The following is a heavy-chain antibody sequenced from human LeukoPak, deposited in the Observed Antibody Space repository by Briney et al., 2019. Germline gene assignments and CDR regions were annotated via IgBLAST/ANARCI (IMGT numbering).Heavy chain of an antibody. J-gene: IGHJ4*02. V-gene: IGHV4-59*01. Sequence: SETLSLTCTVSGGSISSYYWSWIRQPPGKGLEWIGYIYYSESTNYNPSLKSRVTISVDTSKNQFSLKLSSVTAADTAVYYCARVDVSSGHADYWGQGTLVTVSS. CDR3: ARVDVSSGHADY. D-gene: IGHD6-19*01. CDR2: IYYSEST. CDR1: GGSISSYY.